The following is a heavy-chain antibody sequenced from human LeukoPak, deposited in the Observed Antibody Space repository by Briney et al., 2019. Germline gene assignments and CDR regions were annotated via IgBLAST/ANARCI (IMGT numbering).Heavy chain of an antibody. CDR1: GGTFSSYA. J-gene: IGHJ4*02. D-gene: IGHD1-26*01. CDR3: ATGSPTDIVGATWVIDY. Sequence: SVKVSCKASGGTFSSYAISWVRQAPGQGLEWMGGIIPIFGTANYAQKFQGRVTITADESTSTAYMELSSLRSEDTAVYCCATGSPTDIVGATWVIDYWGQGTLVTVSS. V-gene: IGHV1-69*01. CDR2: IIPIFGTA.